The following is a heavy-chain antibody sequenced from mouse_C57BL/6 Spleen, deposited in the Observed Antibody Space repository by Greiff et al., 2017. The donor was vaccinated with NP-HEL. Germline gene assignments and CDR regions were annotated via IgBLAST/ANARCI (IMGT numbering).Heavy chain of an antibody. J-gene: IGHJ4*01. CDR2: INPSSGYT. V-gene: IGHV1-7*01. Sequence: VQLQQSGAELAKPGASVKLSCKASGYTFTSYWMHWVKQRPGQGLEWIGYINPSSGYTKYNQKFKDKATLTADKSSSTAYMTLSSLTYEDSAVYYCARGEDGYVDAMDYWGQGSSVTVSS. CDR3: ARGEDGYVDAMDY. D-gene: IGHD2-2*01. CDR1: GYTFTSYW.